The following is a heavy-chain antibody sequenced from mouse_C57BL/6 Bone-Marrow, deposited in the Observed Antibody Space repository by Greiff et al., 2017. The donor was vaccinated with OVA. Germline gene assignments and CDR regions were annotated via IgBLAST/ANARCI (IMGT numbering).Heavy chain of an antibody. Sequence: VQLKQSGPGLVQPSQSLSITCTVSGFSLTSYGVHWVRQSPGKGLEWLGVIWSGGSTDYNAAFISRLSISKDNSKSQVFFKMNSLQADDTAIYYCARNLGSNYGWYFDVWGTGTTVTVSS. CDR3: ARNLGSNYGWYFDV. J-gene: IGHJ1*03. D-gene: IGHD2-5*01. CDR2: IWSGGST. V-gene: IGHV2-2*01. CDR1: GFSLTSYG.